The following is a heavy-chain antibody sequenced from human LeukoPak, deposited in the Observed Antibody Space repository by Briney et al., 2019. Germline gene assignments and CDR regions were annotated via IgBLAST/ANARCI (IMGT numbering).Heavy chain of an antibody. CDR2: IYYTGST. J-gene: IGHJ5*02. Sequence: SETLSLTCTVSGGSISSYYWSWIRQPPGKGLEWIGYIYYTGSTYYNPSLKSRVSISVDTSKRQFSLHLSSVTAADTAMYYCARDKVTVTGNWFDPWGQGTLVTVSS. V-gene: IGHV4-59*12. CDR1: GGSISSYY. CDR3: ARDKVTVTGNWFDP. D-gene: IGHD4-17*01.